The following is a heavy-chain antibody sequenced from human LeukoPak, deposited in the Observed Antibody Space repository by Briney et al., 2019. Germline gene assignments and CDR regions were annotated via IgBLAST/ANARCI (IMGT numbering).Heavy chain of an antibody. V-gene: IGHV3-23*01. CDR1: GFTFSSYA. CDR2: ISGSGGST. J-gene: IGHJ3*02. D-gene: IGHD3-10*01. CDR3: AKALLWFGELPGAFDI. Sequence: PGGSLRLSCAASGFTFSSYAMSWVRQAPGKGLEWVSAISGSGGSTYYADSVKGRFTISRDNSKNTLYLQMNSLRAEDTAVYYCAKALLWFGELPGAFDIWGQGTMVTVSS.